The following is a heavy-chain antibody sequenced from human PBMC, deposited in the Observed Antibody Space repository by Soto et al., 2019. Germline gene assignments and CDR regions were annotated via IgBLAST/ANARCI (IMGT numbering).Heavy chain of an antibody. CDR2: IYYSGST. J-gene: IGHJ5*02. Sequence: SETLSLTCTVSGGSISSSSYYWGWIRQPPGKGLEWIGSIYYSGSTYYNPSLKSRVTISVDTSKNQFSLKLSSVTAADTAVYYCARHSNYDILTGYYTVYNWFDPWGQGTLDTVSS. CDR1: GGSISSSSYY. V-gene: IGHV4-39*01. CDR3: ARHSNYDILTGYYTVYNWFDP. D-gene: IGHD3-9*01.